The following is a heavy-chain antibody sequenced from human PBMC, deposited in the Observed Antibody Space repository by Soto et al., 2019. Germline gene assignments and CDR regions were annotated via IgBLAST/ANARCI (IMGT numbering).Heavy chain of an antibody. D-gene: IGHD4-17*01. V-gene: IGHV1-69*06. J-gene: IGHJ1*01. CDR3: GRDPDYGGNSGLSLVEY. CDR1: GGTFSSYA. Sequence: QVQLVQSGAEVKKPGSSVKVSCKASGGTFSSYAISWVRQAPGQGLEWMGGIIPIFGTPNYAQKFQGRVTITAGISTSTAYIALGSLRSEDTAVSSCGRDPDYGGNSGLSLVEYWDHVALVIVS. CDR2: IIPIFGTP.